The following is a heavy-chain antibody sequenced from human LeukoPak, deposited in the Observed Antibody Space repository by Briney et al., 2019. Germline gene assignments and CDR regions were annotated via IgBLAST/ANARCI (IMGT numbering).Heavy chain of an antibody. CDR3: ARFEGGIFDY. V-gene: IGHV1-69*13. D-gene: IGHD2-15*01. CDR2: IIPIFGTA. CDR1: GYTFTSYG. Sequence: SVKVSCKASGYTFTSYGISWVRRAPGQGLEWMGGIIPIFGTANYAQKFQGRVTITADESTSTAYMELNSLRAEDTAVYYCARFEGGIFDYWGQGTLVTVSS. J-gene: IGHJ4*02.